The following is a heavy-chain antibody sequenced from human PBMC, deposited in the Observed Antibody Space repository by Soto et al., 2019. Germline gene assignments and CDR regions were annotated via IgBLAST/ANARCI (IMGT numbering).Heavy chain of an antibody. D-gene: IGHD1-26*01. CDR1: GFTFSSYA. Sequence: GGSLRLSCSASGFTFSSYAMHWVRQAPGKGLEYVSAISSNGGSTYYADSVKCRFTISRDNSKNTLYLQMSSLRAEATAVYYCVKDPRGVGANLHAFDIWGQGTMVTVSS. CDR3: VKDPRGVGANLHAFDI. CDR2: ISSNGGST. J-gene: IGHJ3*02. V-gene: IGHV3-64D*09.